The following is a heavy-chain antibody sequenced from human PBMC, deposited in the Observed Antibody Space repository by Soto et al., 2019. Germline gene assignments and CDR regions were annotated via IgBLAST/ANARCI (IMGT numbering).Heavy chain of an antibody. CDR3: ARDLCSGGSCYLNAFDI. V-gene: IGHV1-69*04. J-gene: IGHJ3*02. CDR2: IIPILGIA. Sequence: ASVKVSCKASGGTFSSYTISWVRQAPGQGLEWMGRIIPILGIANYAQKFQGRVTITADKSTSTAYMELSSLRSEDTAVYYCARDLCSGGSCYLNAFDIWGQGTMVTVSS. D-gene: IGHD2-15*01. CDR1: GGTFSSYT.